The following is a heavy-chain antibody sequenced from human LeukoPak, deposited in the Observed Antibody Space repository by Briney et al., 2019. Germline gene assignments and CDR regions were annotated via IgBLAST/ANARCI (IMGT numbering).Heavy chain of an antibody. CDR1: GGSISSGGYC. J-gene: IGHJ4*02. Sequence: SQTLSLTCTVSGGSISSGGYCWSWIRQLPGKGLEWIGYIYYSGSTYYNPSLKSRVTISVDTSKNQFSLKLSSVTAADTAVYYCERNSMWFGEVYFDYWGQGTLVTVSS. V-gene: IGHV4-31*03. CDR3: ERNSMWFGEVYFDY. D-gene: IGHD3-10*01. CDR2: IYYSGST.